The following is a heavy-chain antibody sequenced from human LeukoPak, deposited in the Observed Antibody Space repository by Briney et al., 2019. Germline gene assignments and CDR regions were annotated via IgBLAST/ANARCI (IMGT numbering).Heavy chain of an antibody. CDR1: GFNYSSYL. V-gene: IGHV3-7*01. CDR3: ARGIASPGWYFQH. Sequence: GGPLRLPCAASGFNYSSYLMSWVRQAPGKGLQWVANIKQGGSEKYYVDSVKGRFTISRANAKNSLYLQMNSLRAQDTALYYCARGIASPGWYFQHWGQGTLVTVSS. J-gene: IGHJ1*01. D-gene: IGHD2-15*01. CDR2: IKQGGSEK.